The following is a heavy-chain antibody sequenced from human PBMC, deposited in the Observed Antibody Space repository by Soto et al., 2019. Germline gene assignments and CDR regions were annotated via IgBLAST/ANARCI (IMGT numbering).Heavy chain of an antibody. CDR2: ISAYNSNT. V-gene: IGHV1-18*03. CDR1: GYTFTNYH. CDR3: ARDGPPSDY. Sequence: QVQLVQSGAEVKKPGASVKVSCKASGYTFTNYHISWGRQAPGQGLECMGWISAYNSNTNYAQKRQGTVTMNTDTSTSLAYMELRSLRYDDMDLYSCARDGPPSDYWGQGTLVTVSS. J-gene: IGHJ4*02.